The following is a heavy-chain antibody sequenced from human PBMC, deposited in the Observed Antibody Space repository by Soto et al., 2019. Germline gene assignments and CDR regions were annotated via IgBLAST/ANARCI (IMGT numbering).Heavy chain of an antibody. CDR3: ARWPTTGIFDS. CDR1: GFTFSAYS. J-gene: IGHJ4*02. CDR2: ISSSSTYI. V-gene: IGHV3-21*01. D-gene: IGHD4-4*01. Sequence: GSLRLSCAASGFTFSAYSMNWVRQAPGRGLEWLSSISSSSTYIYYADSVQGQFTIFRDNANNSLYLQMNSLKADDTAMYYCARWPTTGIFDSWGQGTLVTVSS.